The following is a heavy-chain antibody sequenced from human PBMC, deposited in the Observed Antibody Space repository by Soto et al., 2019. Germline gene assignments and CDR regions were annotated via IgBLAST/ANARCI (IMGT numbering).Heavy chain of an antibody. CDR1: VGSMIEYF. CDR3: ARDGYDGSGSPYPAY. CDR2: IYYLGST. D-gene: IGHD3-10*01. J-gene: IGHJ4*02. Sequence: SETLSLTCIFSVGSMIEYFWSWIRQSPGKGLEWIGYIYYLGSTDYNPSLKSRVTISVDTSKRQFSLRLTSVTAADTAVYYCARDGYDGSGSPYPAYWGPGTQVTVSS. V-gene: IGHV4-59*01.